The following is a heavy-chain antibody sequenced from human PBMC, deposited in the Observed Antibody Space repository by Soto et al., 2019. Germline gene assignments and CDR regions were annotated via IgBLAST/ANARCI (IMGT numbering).Heavy chain of an antibody. J-gene: IGHJ3*02. CDR1: GGSISSGGYY. D-gene: IGHD3-16*01. V-gene: IGHV4-31*03. CDR2: IYYSGST. CDR3: ASWGRWLQSGAFGI. Sequence: SETLSLTCTVSGGSISSGGYYWSWIRQHPGKGLEWIGYIYYSGSTYYNPSLKSRVTISVDTSKNQFSLKLSSVTAADTAVYYCASWGRWLQSGAFGIWGQGTMVTVS.